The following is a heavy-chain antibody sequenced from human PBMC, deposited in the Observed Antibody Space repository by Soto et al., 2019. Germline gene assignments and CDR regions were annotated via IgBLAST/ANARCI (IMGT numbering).Heavy chain of an antibody. CDR2: INAGNGNT. V-gene: IGHV1-3*01. D-gene: IGHD3-22*01. J-gene: IGHJ5*02. CDR3: AREGVDSSGYYYNWFDP. Sequence: ASVKVSCKASGYTFTSYAMHWVRQAPGQRLEWMGWINAGNGNTKYSQKFQGRVTITRDTSASTAYMELSSLRSEDTAVYYCAREGVDSSGYYYNWFDPWGQGTLVTVYS. CDR1: GYTFTSYA.